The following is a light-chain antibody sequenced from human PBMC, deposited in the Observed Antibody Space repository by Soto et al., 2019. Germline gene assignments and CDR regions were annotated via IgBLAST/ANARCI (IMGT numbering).Light chain of an antibody. Sequence: DIQMTQSPSSLSASVGDRVTITCRASHTFSSFLNWYQQKRGKPPTLLIYGAFNLRSGVPSRFAGSGGGADFRLTISSLQPGDFATYYCQQTYSPPFTFGQGTSLELK. CDR3: QQTYSPPFT. V-gene: IGKV1-39*01. CDR1: HTFSSF. J-gene: IGKJ2*01. CDR2: GAF.